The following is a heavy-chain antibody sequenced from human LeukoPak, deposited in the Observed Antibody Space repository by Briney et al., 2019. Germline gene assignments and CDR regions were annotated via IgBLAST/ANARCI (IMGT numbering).Heavy chain of an antibody. CDR2: INPNTGAT. V-gene: IGHV1-2*02. Sequence: ASVKVSCKASGYTLSDYYVHWVRQAPGQGLERMGMINPNTGATKTAQKFQGRVTMTGDTSINTASMELTSLTSGDAAVYYCARVPIEWSNLYFDYWGQGTHVTVSS. CDR1: GYTLSDYY. D-gene: IGHD2-8*01. CDR3: ARVPIEWSNLYFDY. J-gene: IGHJ4*02.